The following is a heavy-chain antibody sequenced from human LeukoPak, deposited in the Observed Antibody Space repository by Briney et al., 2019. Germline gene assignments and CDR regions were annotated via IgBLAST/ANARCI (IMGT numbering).Heavy chain of an antibody. CDR3: AREDRIAAVVDY. CDR1: GGSISSYY. V-gene: IGHV4-59*01. D-gene: IGHD6-13*01. Sequence: SETLSLTCTVSGGSISSYYWSWIRQPPGKGLEWIGYIYYSGSTNYNPSLKSRVTISVDTSKNQFSLKLSSVTAADTAVYYCAREDRIAAVVDYWGQGTLVTVSS. CDR2: IYYSGST. J-gene: IGHJ4*02.